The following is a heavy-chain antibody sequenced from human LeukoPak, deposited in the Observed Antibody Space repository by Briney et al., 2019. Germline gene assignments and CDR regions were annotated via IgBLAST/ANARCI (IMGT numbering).Heavy chain of an antibody. CDR3: ARDNLPSVYYDIRSWYNWFDP. CDR1: GFTFSSYA. V-gene: IGHV3-64*01. J-gene: IGHJ5*02. D-gene: IGHD3-9*01. CDR2: ISSNGGST. Sequence: GGSLRLSCAASGFTFSSYAMHWVRQAPGKGLEYVSAISSNGGSTYYANSVKGRFTISRDNSKNTLYLQMGSLRAEDMAVYYCARDNLPSVYYDIRSWYNWFDPWGQGTLVTVSS.